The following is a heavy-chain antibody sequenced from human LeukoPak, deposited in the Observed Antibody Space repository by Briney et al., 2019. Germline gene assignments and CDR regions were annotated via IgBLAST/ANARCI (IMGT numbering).Heavy chain of an antibody. CDR2: ISGSGGST. Sequence: GGSLRLSCAASGFTFSSYAMSWVRQAPGRGLEWVSAISGSGGSTYYADSVKGRFTISRDNSKNTLYLQMNSLRAEDTAVYYCAKDLNDYDYYDSSGPFWGQGTMVTVSS. D-gene: IGHD3-22*01. CDR3: AKDLNDYDYYDSSGPF. CDR1: GFTFSSYA. J-gene: IGHJ3*01. V-gene: IGHV3-23*01.